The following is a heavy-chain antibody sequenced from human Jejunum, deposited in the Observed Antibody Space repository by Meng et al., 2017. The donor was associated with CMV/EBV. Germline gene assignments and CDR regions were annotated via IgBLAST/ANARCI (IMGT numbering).Heavy chain of an antibody. J-gene: IGHJ5*02. CDR2: IYTSGST. Sequence: QVRLQASGPGLVKSSEPLSLTVFVSAGPISGYYWSWIRQPAGKGLEWIGRIYTSGSTHYNPSLKSRLTMSVDLAKNQISLKLSSVTAADTAVYYCARESGSYYWFDPWGQGTLVTVSS. CDR3: ARESGSYYWFDP. V-gene: IGHV4-4*07. D-gene: IGHD1-26*01. CDR1: AGPISGYY.